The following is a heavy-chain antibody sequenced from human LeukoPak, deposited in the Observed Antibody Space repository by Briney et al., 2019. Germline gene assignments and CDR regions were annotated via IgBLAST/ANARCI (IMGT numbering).Heavy chain of an antibody. J-gene: IGHJ5*02. CDR1: GDSISYESYY. Sequence: SQTLSLTCAVSGDSISYESYYWNWIRQAPGKGPEWIGNIYRGRTRMNPSLTSRVAISVDMSKSPVSLSLTSVTAADTAIYYCAGEGEYGDSYSWGQGALVIVSA. CDR2: IYRGRT. V-gene: IGHV4-30-2*01. D-gene: IGHD2-21*01. CDR3: AGEGEYGDSYS.